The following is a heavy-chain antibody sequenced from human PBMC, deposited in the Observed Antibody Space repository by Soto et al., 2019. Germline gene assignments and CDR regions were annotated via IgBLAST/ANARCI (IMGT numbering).Heavy chain of an antibody. CDR2: ISGSGGST. CDR1: GFTFSSYA. J-gene: IGHJ6*02. CDR3: AKDLRREYYDHYYYYYGMDV. D-gene: IGHD3-3*01. V-gene: IGHV3-23*01. Sequence: GGSLRLSCAASGFTFSSYAMSWVRQAPGKGLEWVSAISGSGGSTYYADSVKGRFTISRDNSKNTLYLQMNSLRAEDTAVYYCAKDLRREYYDHYYYYYGMDVWGQGTTVTVSS.